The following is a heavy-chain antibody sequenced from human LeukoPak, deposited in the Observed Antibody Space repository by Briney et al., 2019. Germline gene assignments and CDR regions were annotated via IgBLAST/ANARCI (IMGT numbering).Heavy chain of an antibody. D-gene: IGHD1-26*01. Sequence: SETLSLTCGVSGGSFNDYYWSWIRQPPGKGLEWIGEINHSGSTNYNPSLKSRVTISIDTSKNQFSLKLSSVTAADTAVYYCARGREWELILDDAFDIWGQGTMVTVSS. CDR3: ARGREWELILDDAFDI. CDR2: INHSGST. CDR1: GGSFNDYY. J-gene: IGHJ3*02. V-gene: IGHV4-34*01.